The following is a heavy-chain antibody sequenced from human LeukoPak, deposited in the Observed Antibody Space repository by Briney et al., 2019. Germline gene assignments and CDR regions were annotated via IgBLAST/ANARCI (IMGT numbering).Heavy chain of an antibody. Sequence: SETLSLTCTVSGGSISNDYWSWIRQPPGKGLECIGYIYYTGSTNYNPSLKSRVTISVDTSKNQFSLKLSSVTAADTAVYYCARYPTDINAFDIWGQGTMVTVSS. CDR2: IYYTGST. V-gene: IGHV4-59*01. D-gene: IGHD2-15*01. J-gene: IGHJ3*02. CDR1: GGSISNDY. CDR3: ARYPTDINAFDI.